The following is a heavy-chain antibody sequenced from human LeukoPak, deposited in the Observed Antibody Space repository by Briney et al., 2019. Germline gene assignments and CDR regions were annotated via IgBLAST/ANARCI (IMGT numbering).Heavy chain of an antibody. V-gene: IGHV3-21*01. CDR2: ISSSSSYI. D-gene: IGHD3-22*01. J-gene: IGHJ3*02. CDR1: GFTFSSYW. CDR3: ARVQHDSSGPNAFDI. Sequence: GGSLRLSCAASGFTFSSYWMSWVRQAPGKGLEWVSSISSSSSYIYYADSVKGRFTISRDNAKNSLYLQMNSLRAEDTAVYYCARVQHDSSGPNAFDIWGQGTMVTVSS.